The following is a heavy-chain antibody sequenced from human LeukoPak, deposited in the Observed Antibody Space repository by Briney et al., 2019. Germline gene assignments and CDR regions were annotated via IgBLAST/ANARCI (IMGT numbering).Heavy chain of an antibody. Sequence: PGGSLRLSCAASGFTVSNNYMIWVRQAPGKGLEWVAVISYDGSNKYYADSVKGRFTISRDNSKNTLYLQMNSLRAEDTAVYYCAKGPGGATIDYWGQGTLVTVSS. J-gene: IGHJ4*02. D-gene: IGHD1-26*01. CDR2: ISYDGSNK. CDR1: GFTVSNNY. CDR3: AKGPGGATIDY. V-gene: IGHV3-30*18.